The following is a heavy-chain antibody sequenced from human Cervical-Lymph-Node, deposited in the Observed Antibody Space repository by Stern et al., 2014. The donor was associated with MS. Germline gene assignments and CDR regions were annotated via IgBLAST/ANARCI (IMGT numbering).Heavy chain of an antibody. CDR1: GGSITNRDY. CDR3: ARGVTAVTNYVPNWCFDL. Sequence: QVQLQESGPGLVKPSETLSLTCTVSGGSITNRDYWGWIRQSPGKGLEWIGSVYYSGITYYRPSLKSRPPIPIATSRNHFFLSLTSVTATDTAVYFCARGVTAVTNYVPNWCFDLWGRGTLVTVSS. J-gene: IGHJ2*01. D-gene: IGHD4-11*01. V-gene: IGHV4-39*02. CDR2: VYYSGIT.